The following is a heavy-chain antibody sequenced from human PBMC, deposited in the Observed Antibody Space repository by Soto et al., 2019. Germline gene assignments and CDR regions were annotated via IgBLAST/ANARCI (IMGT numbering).Heavy chain of an antibody. V-gene: IGHV1-2*02. J-gene: IGHJ3*02. D-gene: IGHD1-26*01. Sequence: ASVKVSCKASGYTFTGYYMHWVRQAPGQGLEWMGWINPNSGGTNYAQKFQGRVTMTSDTSISTAYMELSRLRSDDTAVYYCASSKILYSGLLVGTRSAFDIWGQGTMVTVSS. CDR3: ASSKILYSGLLVGTRSAFDI. CDR2: INPNSGGT. CDR1: GYTFTGYY.